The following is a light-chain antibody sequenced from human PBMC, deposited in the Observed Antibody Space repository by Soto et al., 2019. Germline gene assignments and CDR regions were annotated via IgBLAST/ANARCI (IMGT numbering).Light chain of an antibody. CDR1: QRVGGTY. CDR3: QQYDRAPLWT. CDR2: RTS. V-gene: IGKV3-20*01. J-gene: IGKJ1*01. Sequence: EVALSLSPGTLSLSPGERATLSFRATQRVGGTYLASYQQQNGQPPRLLMYRTSIRATGIPDRFSGSGAGTDFTLTISRLDHADVAVYYCQQYDRAPLWTFGQGTKVDIK.